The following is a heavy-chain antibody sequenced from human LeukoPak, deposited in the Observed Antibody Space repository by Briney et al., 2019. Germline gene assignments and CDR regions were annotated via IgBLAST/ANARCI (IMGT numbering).Heavy chain of an antibody. Sequence: SGSAGSTYYAASVKGRFTISRDNSKNTLYLQMNSLRAEDTAVYYCAKDYYYDSSGLGAFDIWGQGTMVTVSS. CDR3: AKDYYYDSSGLGAFDI. V-gene: IGHV3-23*01. D-gene: IGHD3-22*01. J-gene: IGHJ3*02. CDR2: SGSAGST.